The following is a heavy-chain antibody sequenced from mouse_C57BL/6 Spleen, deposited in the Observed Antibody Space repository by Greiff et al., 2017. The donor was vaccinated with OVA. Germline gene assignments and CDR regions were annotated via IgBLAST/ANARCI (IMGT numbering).Heavy chain of an antibody. Sequence: QVQLQQPGAELVRPGSSVKLSCKASGYTFTSYWMHWVKQRPIQGLEWIGNIDPSDSETHYNQKFKDKATLTVDKSSSTAYMQLSSLTSEDSAVYYCARDSNFYYFDYWGQGTTLTVSS. CDR1: GYTFTSYW. D-gene: IGHD2-5*01. V-gene: IGHV1-52*01. J-gene: IGHJ2*01. CDR3: ARDSNFYYFDY. CDR2: IDPSDSET.